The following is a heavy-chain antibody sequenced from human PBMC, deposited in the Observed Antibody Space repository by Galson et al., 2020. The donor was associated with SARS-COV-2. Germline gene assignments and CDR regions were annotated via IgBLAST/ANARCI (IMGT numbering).Heavy chain of an antibody. J-gene: IGHJ4*02. CDR2: IYYRGST. Sequence: SETMSLTCTVSGGSISTTSYYWGWIRQPPGKDLEGIGSIYYRGSTSYNPSLQSRITMSVDTSKNQFSLKLSSVTAAGTAVYYGARRGVSVAWVYWGRGTLVTVSS. D-gene: IGHD1-26*01. CDR3: ARRGVSVAWVY. CDR1: GGSISTTSYY. V-gene: IGHV4-39*01.